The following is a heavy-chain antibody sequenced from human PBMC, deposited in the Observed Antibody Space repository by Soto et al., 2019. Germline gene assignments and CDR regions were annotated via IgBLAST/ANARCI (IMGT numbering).Heavy chain of an antibody. CDR3: AKEDWEYSSSYYYYGMDV. V-gene: IGHV3-23*01. CDR1: GFTFSSYA. J-gene: IGHJ6*02. D-gene: IGHD6-6*01. Sequence: EVQLLESGGGLVQPGGSLRLSCAASGFTFSSYAMSWVRQAPGKGLEWVSAISGSGGSTYYADSVKGRFTISRDNSKNTLYLQMNSLRAEDTAVYYCAKEDWEYSSSYYYYGMDVWGQGTTVTVSS. CDR2: ISGSGGST.